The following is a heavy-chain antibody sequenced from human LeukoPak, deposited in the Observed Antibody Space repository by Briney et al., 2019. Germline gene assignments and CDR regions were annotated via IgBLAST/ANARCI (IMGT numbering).Heavy chain of an antibody. CDR3: ARDERGYSGYDSSGYYGMDV. J-gene: IGHJ6*02. Sequence: ASVKVSCKASGYTLTSYYMHWVRQAPGQGLEWMGIINPSGGSTSYAQKFQGRVTMTRDTSTSTVYMELSSLRSEDTAVYYCARDERGYSGYDSSGYYGMDVWGQGTTVTVSS. D-gene: IGHD5-12*01. V-gene: IGHV1-46*01. CDR2: INPSGGST. CDR1: GYTLTSYY.